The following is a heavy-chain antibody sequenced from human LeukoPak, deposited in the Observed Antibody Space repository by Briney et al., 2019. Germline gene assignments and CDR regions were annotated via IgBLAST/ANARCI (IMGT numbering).Heavy chain of an antibody. J-gene: IGHJ6*04. Sequence: PGGSLRLSCEASGFTFSTFAMIWVRQPPGKGLEWVSSIFPSGGEIHYADSVRGRFTISRDNAKKSLYLQMNSLRAEDTAVYYCAELGITMIGGVWGKGTTVTISS. D-gene: IGHD3-10*02. CDR2: IFPSGGEI. V-gene: IGHV3-23*01. CDR1: GFTFSTFA. CDR3: AELGITMIGGV.